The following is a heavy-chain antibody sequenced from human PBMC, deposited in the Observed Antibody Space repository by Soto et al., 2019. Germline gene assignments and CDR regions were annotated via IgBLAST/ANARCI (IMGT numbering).Heavy chain of an antibody. D-gene: IGHD6-6*01. CDR1: GDSISSSTYY. V-gene: IGHV4-39*01. CDR3: ARPYFSSSSMFDY. CDR2: IYHTGTT. Sequence: ETLSLTCTVSGDSISSSTYYWGWIRQPPGKGLEWIGCIYHTGTTYYSPSLKSRATISVDTSKNQFSLKLSSVTAADTAVYYCARPYFSSSSMFDYWGQGXLVTVSS. J-gene: IGHJ4*02.